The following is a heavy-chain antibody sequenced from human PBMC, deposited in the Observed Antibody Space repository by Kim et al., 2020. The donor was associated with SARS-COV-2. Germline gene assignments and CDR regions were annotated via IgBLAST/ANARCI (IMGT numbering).Heavy chain of an antibody. D-gene: IGHD4-17*01. J-gene: IGHJ3*02. CDR3: ARDLGVTTFNAFDI. CDR1: GYTFTGYY. V-gene: IGHV1-2*04. CDR2: INPNSGGT. Sequence: ASVNVSCKASGYTFTGYYMHWVRQAPGQGLEWMGWINPNSGGTNYAQKFQGWVTMTRDTSISTAYMELSRLRSDDTAVYYCARDLGVTTFNAFDIWGQGTMVTVSS.